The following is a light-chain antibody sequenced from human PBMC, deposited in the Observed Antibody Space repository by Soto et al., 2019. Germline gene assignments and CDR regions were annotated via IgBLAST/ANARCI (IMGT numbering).Light chain of an antibody. J-gene: IGKJ4*01. V-gene: IGKV3-20*01. Sequence: EIVLTQSPGSVSLSPGERATLSCRASETVKKNSLAWYQQKPGQAPRLLIYGASRRATGIPDSFSGSGSETDFILTISRLEPVNSAGYSGQQYAISPLTFGGGTKVEI. CDR3: QQYAISPLT. CDR2: GAS. CDR1: ETVKKNS.